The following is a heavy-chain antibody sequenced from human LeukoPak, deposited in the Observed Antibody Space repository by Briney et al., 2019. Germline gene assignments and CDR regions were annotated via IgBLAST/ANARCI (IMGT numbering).Heavy chain of an antibody. CDR2: IYTGGST. V-gene: IGHV4-61*02. D-gene: IGHD1-26*01. Sequence: PSQTLSLTCTVSGGSISSGNYYWSWIRQPAGKGLEWIGRIYTGGSTNYNPSLKSRVTISIDTSNNHFSLKLRSVTAADTAVYYCARPSRVGAWAFDIWGQGTMVTVSS. J-gene: IGHJ3*02. CDR3: ARPSRVGAWAFDI. CDR1: GGSISSGNYY.